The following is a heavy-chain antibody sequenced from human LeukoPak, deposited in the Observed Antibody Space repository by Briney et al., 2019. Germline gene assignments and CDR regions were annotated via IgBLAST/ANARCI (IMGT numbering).Heavy chain of an antibody. CDR1: GFTFSSYS. J-gene: IGHJ6*03. D-gene: IGHD2-15*01. Sequence: GGSLRLSCAASGFTFSSYSMNRVRQAPGKGLEWVSSISTSSSYIYYADSVKGRFTISRDNAKNSLYLQMNSLRAEDTAVYYCAKVRQGYCSGGSCSRGGTPMDVWGKGTTVTISS. V-gene: IGHV3-21*01. CDR3: AKVRQGYCSGGSCSRGGTPMDV. CDR2: ISTSSSYI.